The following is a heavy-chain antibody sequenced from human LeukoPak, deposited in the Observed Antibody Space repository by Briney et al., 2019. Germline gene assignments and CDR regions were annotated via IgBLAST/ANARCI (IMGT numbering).Heavy chain of an antibody. CDR3: AKEKRVGVTPPYFDY. D-gene: IGHD1-26*01. CDR2: IFGTGDTT. V-gene: IGHV3-23*01. CDR1: GFTFSSYD. J-gene: IGHJ4*02. Sequence: GGSLRLSCAVSGFTFSSYDMNWVRQAPGKGLEWVSIIFGTGDTTYYADSVKGRFTDSRDNSKNTLYLQMNDLRPEGTAVYYCAKEKRVGVTPPYFDYWGQGTLVTVSS.